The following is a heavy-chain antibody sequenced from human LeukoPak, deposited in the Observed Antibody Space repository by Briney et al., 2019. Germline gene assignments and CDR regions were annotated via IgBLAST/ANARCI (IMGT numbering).Heavy chain of an antibody. V-gene: IGHV4-59*01. CDR2: IFYTGTT. Sequence: SETLCPSRTVSARSIISFYCSCILQVPGKGLEWIGYIFYTGTTYYNPSLKSRVTISVYTSKNQFSLRLSSVTAADTAVYYCARESEAVAGSADKWFDPWGQGTLVTVSS. CDR3: ARESEAVAGSADKWFDP. J-gene: IGHJ5*02. D-gene: IGHD6-19*01. CDR1: ARSIISFY.